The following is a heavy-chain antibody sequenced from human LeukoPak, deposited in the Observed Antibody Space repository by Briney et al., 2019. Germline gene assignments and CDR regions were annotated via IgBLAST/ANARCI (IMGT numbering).Heavy chain of an antibody. Sequence: ASVKVSCKASGYTFTNYGFSWVRQAPGEGLEWMGWISAYNGDTKYAQKFQGRVTMTRDTSTSTVYMELSSLRSEDTAVYYCARDAVLDGSPYDYWGQGTLVTVSS. V-gene: IGHV1-18*01. CDR3: ARDAVLDGSPYDY. CDR1: GYTFTNYG. J-gene: IGHJ4*02. D-gene: IGHD3-10*01. CDR2: ISAYNGDT.